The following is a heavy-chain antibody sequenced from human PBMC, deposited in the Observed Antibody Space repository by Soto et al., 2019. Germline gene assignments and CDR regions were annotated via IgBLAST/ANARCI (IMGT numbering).Heavy chain of an antibody. CDR1: GFNFDADA. CDR2: VTATAESA. V-gene: IGHV3-23*01. CDR3: ARGHYYDSPQDL. J-gene: IGHJ5*02. Sequence: GGSLRLSCTPFGFNFDADAMSWVRQAPGKGLEWVSAVTATAESAYYTDSVRGRFIITRDNSDNMLYLQMSSLRVEDTAIYFCARGHYYDSPQDLWGRGTQVTVS. D-gene: IGHD3-16*01.